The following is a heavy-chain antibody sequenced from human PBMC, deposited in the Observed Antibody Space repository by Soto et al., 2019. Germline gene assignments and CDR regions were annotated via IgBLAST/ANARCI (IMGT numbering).Heavy chain of an antibody. CDR2: IGGRGGNA. Sequence: GGSLRLSCAASGFTFNDYAINWVRQLPGRGLEYVSGIGGRGGNAFYADSMKGRFIISRDNSKNTVYLQMNNLRVDDSAMYYCAKARDSGDFAGSFDYWGQGTLVTVSS. CDR3: AKARDSGDFAGSFDY. CDR1: GFTFNDYA. D-gene: IGHD2-21*02. V-gene: IGHV3-23*01. J-gene: IGHJ4*02.